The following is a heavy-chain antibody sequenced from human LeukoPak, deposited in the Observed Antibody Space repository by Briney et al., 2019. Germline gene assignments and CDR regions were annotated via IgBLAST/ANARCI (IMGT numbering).Heavy chain of an antibody. CDR1: GFTFSSYA. CDR2: ISGSGGST. Sequence: GGSLRLSCAASGFTFSSYAMSWVRQAPGKGLEWVSAISGSGGSTYYADSVKGRFTISRDNSKNTLYLQMNSLRAEDTAVYYCAKDLQLAPNGDLDYWGQGTLVTVSS. D-gene: IGHD4-17*01. CDR3: AKDLQLAPNGDLDY. V-gene: IGHV3-23*01. J-gene: IGHJ4*02.